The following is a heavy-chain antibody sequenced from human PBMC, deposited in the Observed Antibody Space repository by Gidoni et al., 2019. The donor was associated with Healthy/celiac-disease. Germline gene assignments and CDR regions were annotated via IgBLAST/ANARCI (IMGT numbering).Heavy chain of an antibody. D-gene: IGHD3-22*01. Sequence: EVQLLESGGGLVQPGGSLRLPCAASGFTFSSYAMSWVRQAPGKGLEGVSAISGSGGSTYNADSVKGRFTISRDNSKNTLYLQMNSLRAEDTAVYYCGGYLDAFDIWGQGTMVTVSS. J-gene: IGHJ3*02. CDR3: GGYLDAFDI. CDR1: GFTFSSYA. CDR2: ISGSGGST. V-gene: IGHV3-23*01.